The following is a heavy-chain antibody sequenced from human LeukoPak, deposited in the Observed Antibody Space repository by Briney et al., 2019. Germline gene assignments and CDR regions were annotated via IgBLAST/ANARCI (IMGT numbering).Heavy chain of an antibody. Sequence: GGSLRLSCAASGFTFSDYWMTWVRQAPGKGLEWVANIKQDGSKKYYLDSVKGRFTISRDNDKNSLYLQMNSLRGEDTAVYYCASDPPWANDAFDIWGQGTMAAVSS. D-gene: IGHD7-27*01. CDR2: IKQDGSKK. CDR3: ASDPPWANDAFDI. J-gene: IGHJ3*02. CDR1: GFTFSDYW. V-gene: IGHV3-7*01.